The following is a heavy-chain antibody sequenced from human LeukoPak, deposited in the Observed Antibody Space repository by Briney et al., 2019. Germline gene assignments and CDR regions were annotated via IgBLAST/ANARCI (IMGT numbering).Heavy chain of an antibody. Sequence: GGSLRLSCAASGFTFSNAWMSWVRQAPGKGLEWVGRIKSKTDGGTTDYAAPVKGRFTISRDDSKNTLYLQTNSLKTEDTAVYYCTTGEDILTGDDAFDIWGQGTMVTVSS. CDR2: IKSKTDGGTT. CDR3: TTGEDILTGDDAFDI. V-gene: IGHV3-15*01. D-gene: IGHD3-9*01. CDR1: GFTFSNAW. J-gene: IGHJ3*02.